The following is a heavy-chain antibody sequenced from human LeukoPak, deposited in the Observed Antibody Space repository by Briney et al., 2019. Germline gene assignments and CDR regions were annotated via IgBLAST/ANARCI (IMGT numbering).Heavy chain of an antibody. J-gene: IGHJ6*02. Sequence: GGSLRLSCAASGFTFSIYAMTWVRQAPGKGLERVSAISSSSSYIYYADSLKGRFTISRDNAKNSLYLQMNSLRAEDTAVYYCARITIFGPYGMDVWGQGTTVTVSS. V-gene: IGHV3-21*01. CDR2: ISSSSSYI. D-gene: IGHD3-3*01. CDR1: GFTFSIYA. CDR3: ARITIFGPYGMDV.